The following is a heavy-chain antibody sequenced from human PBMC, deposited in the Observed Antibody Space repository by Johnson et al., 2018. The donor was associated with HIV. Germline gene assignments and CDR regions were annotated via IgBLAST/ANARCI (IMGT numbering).Heavy chain of an antibody. CDR2: IWFDGSNE. CDR1: GFIFNNYG. D-gene: IGHD4-17*01. CDR3: ARDPSTVTTGDAFDI. V-gene: IGHV3-33*01. Sequence: QVQLVESGGGVVQPGRSLRLSCAASGFIFNNYGMHWVRQAPGKWLEWVEVIWFDGSNEYYADSVKGRFTISRDNAKNSLYLQMNSLRAEDTAVYYCARDPSTVTTGDAFDIWGQGTMVTVSS. J-gene: IGHJ3*02.